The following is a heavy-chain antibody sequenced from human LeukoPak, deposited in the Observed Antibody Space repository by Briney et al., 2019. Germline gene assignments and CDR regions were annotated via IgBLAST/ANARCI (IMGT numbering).Heavy chain of an antibody. Sequence: SVKVSCKASGYTFTSYYMHWVRQAPGQGLEWMGRIIPIFGTANYAQKFQGRVTITTDESTSTAYMELSSLRSEDTAVYYCARGPDYYDSSGYYIHWGQGTLVTVSS. J-gene: IGHJ4*02. CDR3: ARGPDYYDSSGYYIH. CDR1: GYTFTSYY. CDR2: IIPIFGTA. D-gene: IGHD3-22*01. V-gene: IGHV1-69*05.